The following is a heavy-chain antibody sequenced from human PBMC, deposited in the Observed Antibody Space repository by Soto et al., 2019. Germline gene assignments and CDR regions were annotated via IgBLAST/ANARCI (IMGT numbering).Heavy chain of an antibody. D-gene: IGHD4-17*01. Sequence: EASVKVSCKASGYTFTSYYMHWVRQAPGQGLEWMGIINPSGGSTSYAQKFQGRVTMTRDTSTSTVYMELSSLRSEDTAVYYCARDPPLGDYDRIPPRHRVGLDYWGQGTLVTVSS. CDR2: INPSGGST. CDR1: GYTFTSYY. CDR3: ARDPPLGDYDRIPPRHRVGLDY. J-gene: IGHJ4*02. V-gene: IGHV1-46*01.